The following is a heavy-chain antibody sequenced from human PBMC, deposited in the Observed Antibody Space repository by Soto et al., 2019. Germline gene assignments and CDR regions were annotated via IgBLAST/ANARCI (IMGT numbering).Heavy chain of an antibody. V-gene: IGHV1-8*01. J-gene: IGHJ6*01. CDR2: MNPNSGNT. Sequence: ASVKVSCKASGYTFTSYDINWVRQATGQGLEWMGWMNPNSGNTAYTDQFQGRITMTRNTSIGTFYMELSSLRSDDTAVYYCARGRGISNYYYYSMEVWGQGTTVIVS. CDR3: ARGRGISNYYYYSMEV. CDR1: GYTFTSYD. D-gene: IGHD3-10*01.